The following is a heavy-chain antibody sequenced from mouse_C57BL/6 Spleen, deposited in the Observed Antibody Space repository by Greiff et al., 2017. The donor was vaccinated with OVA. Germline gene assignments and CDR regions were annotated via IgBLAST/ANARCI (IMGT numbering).Heavy chain of an antibody. CDR2: IYPGDGDT. CDR1: GYAFSSYW. CDR3: AREGITGTVFAY. D-gene: IGHD4-1*01. J-gene: IGHJ3*01. Sequence: QVQLQQSGAELVKPGASVKISCKASGYAFSSYWMNWVKQRPGQGLEWIGQIYPGDGDTNYNGKFKGKATLTADKSSSTAYMQLSSLTSEDSAVYFGAREGITGTVFAYWGQGTLVTVSA. V-gene: IGHV1-80*01.